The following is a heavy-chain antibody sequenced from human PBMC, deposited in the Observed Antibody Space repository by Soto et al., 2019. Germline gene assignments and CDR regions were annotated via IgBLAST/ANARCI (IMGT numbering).Heavy chain of an antibody. J-gene: IGHJ6*02. Sequence: PGGSLRLSCAASGFTFSSYAMSWVRQAPGKGLEWVSAISGSGGSTYYAGSVKGRFTISRDNSKNTLYLQMNSLRAEDTAVYYCAKEAGETMITDYYYYYGMDVWGQGTTVTVSS. CDR2: ISGSGGST. D-gene: IGHD3-22*01. CDR3: AKEAGETMITDYYYYYGMDV. CDR1: GFTFSSYA. V-gene: IGHV3-23*01.